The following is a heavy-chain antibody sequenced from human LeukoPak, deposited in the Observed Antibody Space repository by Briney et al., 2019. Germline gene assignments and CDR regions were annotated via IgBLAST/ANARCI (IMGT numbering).Heavy chain of an antibody. CDR1: GGSISGYY. D-gene: IGHD6-19*01. J-gene: IGHJ4*02. CDR2: IHTSGSS. Sequence: PETLSLTCTVSGGSISGYYWTWIRQPPGKGLEWIGYIHTSGSSNYNPSLKSRVTISVDTSKNQFSLKLSSVTAADTAVYYCARLWLGYYFDYWGQGTLVTVSS. CDR3: ARLWLGYYFDY. V-gene: IGHV4-4*09.